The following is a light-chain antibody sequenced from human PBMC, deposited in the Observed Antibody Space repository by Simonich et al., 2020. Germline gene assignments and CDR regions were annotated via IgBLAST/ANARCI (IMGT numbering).Light chain of an antibody. V-gene: IGKV4-1*01. CDR2: WAS. Sequence: DIVMTQSPDSLAVSLGERANINCKSSPGVLYSSNNKNYLAWYQQKPGQPPKLLIYWASTRESGVPDRFSGSGSGTDFTLTISSLQAEDVAVYYCQQYYSTPITFGQGTRLEIK. CDR1: PGVLYSSNNKNY. J-gene: IGKJ5*01. CDR3: QQYYSTPIT.